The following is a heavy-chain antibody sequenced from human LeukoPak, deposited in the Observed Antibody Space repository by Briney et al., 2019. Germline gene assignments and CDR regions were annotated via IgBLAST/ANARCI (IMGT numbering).Heavy chain of an antibody. J-gene: IGHJ3*02. D-gene: IGHD3-22*01. CDR1: GFSLSTSGVG. V-gene: IGHV2-5*02. Sequence: SGPTLVNPTQTLTLTCTFSGFSLSTSGVGVGWIRQPPGKALEWLALIYWDDDKRYSPSLKSRLTITKDTSKNQVVLTMTNMDPVDTATYYCAHSLGVFTMIVVDKVAGAFDIWGQGTMVTVSS. CDR3: AHSLGVFTMIVVDKVAGAFDI. CDR2: IYWDDDK.